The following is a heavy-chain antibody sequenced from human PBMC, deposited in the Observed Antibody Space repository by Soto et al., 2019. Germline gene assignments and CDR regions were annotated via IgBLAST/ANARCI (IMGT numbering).Heavy chain of an antibody. CDR3: ARGLILWFGELSRRGGYYYYMDV. CDR1: GGSFSGYQ. CDR2: INDSGDI. Sequence: QVQLQQSGAGLLKPSETLSLTCAVYGGSFSGYQWSWIRQTPGKGLEWIGGINDSGDINYNPSLKRRVTILVDSPKKQISLRLSSVTAADTAVYYCARGLILWFGELSRRGGYYYYMDVWGKGTTVTVSS. D-gene: IGHD3-10*01. V-gene: IGHV4-34*01. J-gene: IGHJ6*03.